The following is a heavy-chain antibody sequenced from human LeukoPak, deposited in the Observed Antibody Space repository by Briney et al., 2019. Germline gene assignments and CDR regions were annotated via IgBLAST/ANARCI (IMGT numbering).Heavy chain of an antibody. CDR2: ISSSSSYI. CDR3: ARDGSLGYCSSTSCYKWAFDY. J-gene: IGHJ4*02. CDR1: AFTFSSHS. V-gene: IGHV3-21*01. D-gene: IGHD2-2*02. Sequence: PGGSLRLSCAAYAFTFSSHSMNWVRQAPGKGLEWVSSISSSSSYIYYADSVKGRFTISRDNAKNSLYLQMTSLRAEDTAVYYCARDGSLGYCSSTSCYKWAFDYWGQGTLVTVSS.